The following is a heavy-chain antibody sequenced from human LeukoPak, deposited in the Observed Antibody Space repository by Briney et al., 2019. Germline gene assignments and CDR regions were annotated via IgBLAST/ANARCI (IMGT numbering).Heavy chain of an antibody. Sequence: PGGSLRLSCAASGFTFSSYGMHWVRQAPGKGLEWVAVISYDGSNKYYADSVKGRFTISRDNSKNTLYLQMNSLRAEDTAVYYCAKDFTAYCGGDCYSLLDYWGQGTLVTASS. CDR2: ISYDGSNK. CDR3: AKDFTAYCGGDCYSLLDY. J-gene: IGHJ4*02. V-gene: IGHV3-30*18. D-gene: IGHD2-21*02. CDR1: GFTFSSYG.